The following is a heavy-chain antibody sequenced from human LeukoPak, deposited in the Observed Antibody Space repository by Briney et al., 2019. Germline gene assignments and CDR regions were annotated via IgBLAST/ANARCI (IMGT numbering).Heavy chain of an antibody. CDR1: GGSINSYY. V-gene: IGHV4-59*01. D-gene: IGHD2-8*01. Sequence: SETLSLTCTVSGGSINSYYWSWIRQPPGKGLEWIGYIYYSGRTNYNPSLKSRVTISVDTSKNQFSLKLNSVTAADTAVYYCARVNCTNGVCYNSRGWFDPWGQGTLVTVSS. J-gene: IGHJ5*02. CDR2: IYYSGRT. CDR3: ARVNCTNGVCYNSRGWFDP.